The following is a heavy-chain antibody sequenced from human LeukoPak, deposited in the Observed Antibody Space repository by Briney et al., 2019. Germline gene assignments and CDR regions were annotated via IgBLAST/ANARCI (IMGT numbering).Heavy chain of an antibody. CDR1: GYTFTSYD. V-gene: IGHV1-8*03. CDR2: MNPNSGNT. CDR3: ARGRGRVLRFLEWSATHNWFDP. J-gene: IGHJ5*02. Sequence: ASVKVSCKASGYTFTSYDINWVRQATGQGLEWMGWMNPNSGNTGYAQKFQGRVTITRNTSISTAYMELSSLRSEDTAVYYCARGRGRVLRFLEWSATHNWFDPWGQGTLVTVSS. D-gene: IGHD3-3*01.